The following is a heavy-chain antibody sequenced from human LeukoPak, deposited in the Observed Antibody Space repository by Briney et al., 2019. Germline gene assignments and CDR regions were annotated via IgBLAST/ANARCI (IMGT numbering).Heavy chain of an antibody. CDR1: GGSISSYY. Sequence: SETLSLTCTVSGGSISSYYWSWIRQPPGKGLEWIGYIYYSGSTNYNPSLKSRVTISVDTSKNQFSLKLSSVTAADTAVYYCARTGNGSGSYYNQNYYYGMDVWGQGTTVTVSS. J-gene: IGHJ6*02. CDR2: IYYSGST. D-gene: IGHD3-10*01. V-gene: IGHV4-59*08. CDR3: ARTGNGSGSYYNQNYYYGMDV.